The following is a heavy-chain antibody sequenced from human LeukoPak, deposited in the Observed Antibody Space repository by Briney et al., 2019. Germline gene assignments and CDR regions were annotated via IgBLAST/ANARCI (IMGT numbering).Heavy chain of an antibody. V-gene: IGHV3-74*01. D-gene: IGHD3-9*01. CDR3: ARQYDILDAFDI. J-gene: IGHJ3*02. CDR2: INSDGGST. Sequence: GGSLRLSCAASGFTFSSYWMHWVRQAPGKGLVWVSRINSDGGSTSYADSVKGRFTISRDNAKNTLYLQMNSLRAEDTAVYYCARQYDILDAFDIWGQGTMVTVPS. CDR1: GFTFSSYW.